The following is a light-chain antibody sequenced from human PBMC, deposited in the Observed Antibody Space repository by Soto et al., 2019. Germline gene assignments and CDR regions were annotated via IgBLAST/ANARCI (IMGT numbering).Light chain of an antibody. CDR2: EVT. V-gene: IGLV2-8*01. CDR3: SSYAGGNNLV. J-gene: IGLJ3*02. CDR1: SSDIGAYNY. Sequence: QSALTQPPSASGSPGQSVTISCTATSSDIGAYNYVSWYQQHPGKVPKLMIYEVTKRPSGVPDRFSGSQSGNTASLTVSGLQAEDEADYYCSSYAGGNNLVFGGGTKLTVL.